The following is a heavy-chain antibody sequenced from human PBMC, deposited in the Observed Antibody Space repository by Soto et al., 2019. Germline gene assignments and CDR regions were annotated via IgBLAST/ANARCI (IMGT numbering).Heavy chain of an antibody. CDR3: ARDNSSSDGPFDY. CDR1: GGTFSTYA. D-gene: IGHD6-6*01. CDR2: ITPIFGTA. V-gene: IGHV1-69*01. Sequence: QVQPVQSGAEVKKPGSSVKVSCKASGGTFSTYAISWVRQAPGQGLEWMGGITPIFGTANYAQKFQGRVTITADESTSTAYMELSSLRSEDTALYYCARDNSSSDGPFDYWGQGTLVTVSS. J-gene: IGHJ4*02.